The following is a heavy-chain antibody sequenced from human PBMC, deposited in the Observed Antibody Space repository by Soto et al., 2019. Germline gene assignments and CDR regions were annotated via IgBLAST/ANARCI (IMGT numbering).Heavy chain of an antibody. CDR2: IIPIFGTA. V-gene: IGHV1-69*06. CDR1: GGTFSTYS. J-gene: IGHJ4*02. D-gene: IGHD1-26*01. Sequence: QVQLVQSGAEVKKPGSSVTVSCKTSGGTFSTYSIVWVRQAPGEGLEWMGGIIPIFGTANYAQKFQDRVTITADKSTNTAFMELSSLKAEDTAMYYCASSSGNNYGVGTNYYFDYWGQGTLVTFSS. CDR3: ASSSGNNYGVGTNYYFDY.